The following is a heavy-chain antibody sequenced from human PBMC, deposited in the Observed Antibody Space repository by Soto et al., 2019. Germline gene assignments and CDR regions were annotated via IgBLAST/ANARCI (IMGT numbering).Heavy chain of an antibody. CDR3: ARVSGWYHLDY. Sequence: QVQLVQSGAEEKKPGASVKVSCKASGYTFTSYAMHWVRQAPGQRLEWMGWINGGNGNTKYSQKFQGRVTITRDTSPSTAYMELSSLRSEDTAVYYCARVSGWYHLDYWGQGTLVTVSS. CDR1: GYTFTSYA. V-gene: IGHV1-3*05. D-gene: IGHD6-19*01. CDR2: INGGNGNT. J-gene: IGHJ4*02.